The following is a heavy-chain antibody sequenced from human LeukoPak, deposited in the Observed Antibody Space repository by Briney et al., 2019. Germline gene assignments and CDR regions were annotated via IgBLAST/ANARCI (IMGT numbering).Heavy chain of an antibody. V-gene: IGHV4-30-4*01. J-gene: IGHJ6*02. CDR2: IYYSGST. D-gene: IGHD2-2*01. CDR1: GGSISSGDYY. Sequence: SETLSLTCTVSGGSISSGDYYWSWIRQPPGKGLEWIGYIYYSGSTYYNPSLKSRVTISVDTSKNQFSLKLSSVTAADTAVYYCARGPAATHYYYYGMDVWGQGTTVTVSS. CDR3: ARGPAATHYYYYGMDV.